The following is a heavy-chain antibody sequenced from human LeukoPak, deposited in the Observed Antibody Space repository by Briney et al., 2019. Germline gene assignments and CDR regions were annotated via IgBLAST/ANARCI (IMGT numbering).Heavy chain of an antibody. Sequence: GGSLRLSCAASGFTVSSNYMSWVRQAPGKGLEWVSVIYSGGSTYYADSVKGRFTISRHSSKNTLYLQMNSLRAEDTAVYYCARVKGAAKSLDYWGQGTLVTVSS. V-gene: IGHV3-53*04. D-gene: IGHD2-15*01. J-gene: IGHJ4*02. CDR1: GFTVSSNY. CDR3: ARVKGAAKSLDY. CDR2: IYSGGST.